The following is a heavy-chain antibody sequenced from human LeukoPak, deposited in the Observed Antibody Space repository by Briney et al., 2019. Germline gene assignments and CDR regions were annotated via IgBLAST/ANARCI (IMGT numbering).Heavy chain of an antibody. J-gene: IGHJ3*02. D-gene: IGHD5/OR15-5a*01. CDR2: IYYSGST. CDR3: ARDLRSNAFDI. Sequence: SETLSLTCTVSGGSISSYYWSWIRQPPGKGLEWIGYIYYSGSTNYNPSLKSRVTISVDTSKNQFSLKLSSVTAADTAVYYCARDLRSNAFDIWGQGTMVTVSS. CDR1: GGSISSYY. V-gene: IGHV4-59*01.